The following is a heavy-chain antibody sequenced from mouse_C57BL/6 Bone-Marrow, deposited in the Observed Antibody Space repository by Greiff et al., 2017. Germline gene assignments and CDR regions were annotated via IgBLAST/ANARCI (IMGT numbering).Heavy chain of an antibody. Sequence: VQLQQSGAELVRPGTSVKVSCKASGYAFTNYLIAWVKQRPGQGLEWIGAINPGSGGTNYNEKFKGKATLTADKSSSTAYMQLSSLTSEDSAVYFCARTAQATHYFDYWGQGTTLTVSS. CDR3: ARTAQATHYFDY. CDR1: GYAFTNYL. D-gene: IGHD3-2*02. V-gene: IGHV1-54*01. J-gene: IGHJ2*01. CDR2: INPGSGGT.